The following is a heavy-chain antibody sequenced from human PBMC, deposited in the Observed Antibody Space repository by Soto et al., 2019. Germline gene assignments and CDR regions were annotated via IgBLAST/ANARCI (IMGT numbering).Heavy chain of an antibody. Sequence: LGESLKISCKGSGYSFTSYWIGWVRQMPGKGLEWMGIIYPGDSDTRYSPSFQGQVTISADKSISTAYLQWSSLKASDTAMYYCARQYCSSTSCYTGPYFDYWGQGTLVTVSS. J-gene: IGHJ4*02. CDR2: IYPGDSDT. D-gene: IGHD2-2*02. CDR3: ARQYCSSTSCYTGPYFDY. CDR1: GYSFTSYW. V-gene: IGHV5-51*01.